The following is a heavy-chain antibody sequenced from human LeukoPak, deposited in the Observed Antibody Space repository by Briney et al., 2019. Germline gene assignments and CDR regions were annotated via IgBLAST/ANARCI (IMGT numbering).Heavy chain of an antibody. J-gene: IGHJ4*02. CDR3: AREEKRTVGATTRAGDY. D-gene: IGHD1-26*01. CDR1: GFTFSSYA. CDR2: ISGSGGST. V-gene: IGHV3-23*01. Sequence: GGSLRLSCAAPGFTFSSYAMSWVRQAPGKGLEWVSTISGSGGSTYYADSVKGRFTISRDNAKNSLYLQMNSLRAEDTAVYYCAREEKRTVGATTRAGDYWGQGTLVTVSS.